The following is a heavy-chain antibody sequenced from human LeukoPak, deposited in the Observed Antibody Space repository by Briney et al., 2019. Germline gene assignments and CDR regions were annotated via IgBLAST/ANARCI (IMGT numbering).Heavy chain of an antibody. V-gene: IGHV1-69*04. CDR3: ARGLVEMATISTYYYYGMDV. CDR1: GGTFSSYA. Sequence: ASVKVSCKASGGTFSSYAISWVRQAPGQGLEWMGRIIPILGIANYAQKFQGRVTITADKSTSTAYMELSSLRSEDTAVYYCARGLVEMATISTYYYYGMDVWGQGTTVTVSS. J-gene: IGHJ6*02. D-gene: IGHD5-24*01. CDR2: IIPILGIA.